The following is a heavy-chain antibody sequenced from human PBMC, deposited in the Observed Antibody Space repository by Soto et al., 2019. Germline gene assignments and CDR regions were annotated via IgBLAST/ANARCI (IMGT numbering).Heavy chain of an antibody. CDR2: ISSNGGST. V-gene: IGHV3-64D*08. J-gene: IGHJ4*02. D-gene: IGHD2-15*01. CDR3: VKDGYCSGGSCWENYFDY. Sequence: GGSLSLSSSASGFTFSSYSMHLVRQAPGKRLEYVSAISSNGGSTYYADSVKGRFTISRDNSKNTLYLQMSSLRAEDTAVYYFVKDGYCSGGSCWENYFDYWGQGTLVTVSS. CDR1: GFTFSSYS.